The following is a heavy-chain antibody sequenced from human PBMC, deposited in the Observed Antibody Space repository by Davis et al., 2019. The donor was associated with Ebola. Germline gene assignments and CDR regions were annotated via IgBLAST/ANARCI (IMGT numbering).Heavy chain of an antibody. D-gene: IGHD4-17*01. V-gene: IGHV3-23*01. CDR2: ISGSGGST. CDR3: ARHDYGDSHFDY. Sequence: GGSLRLSCAASGFTFSSYAMSWVREAPGKGLEWVSAISGSGGSTYYADSVKGRFTISRDNSKNTLYLQMNSLRAEDTAVYYCARHDYGDSHFDYWGQGTLVTVSS. J-gene: IGHJ4*02. CDR1: GFTFSSYA.